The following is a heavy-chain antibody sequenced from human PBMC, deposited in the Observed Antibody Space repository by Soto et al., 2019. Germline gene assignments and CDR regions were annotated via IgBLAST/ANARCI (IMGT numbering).Heavy chain of an antibody. CDR1: GGTFSSYA. Sequence: QVQLVQSGAEVKKPGSSAKVSCKASGGTFSSYAISWVRQAPGQGLEWMGGIIPIFGTANYAKKFQGRVTIAADESTSTGYMEPSSLRSEDTAVYYCARADSSGYYNWFDPWGQGTMVPVSS. V-gene: IGHV1-69*12. CDR3: ARADSSGYYNWFDP. J-gene: IGHJ5*02. D-gene: IGHD3-22*01. CDR2: IIPIFGTA.